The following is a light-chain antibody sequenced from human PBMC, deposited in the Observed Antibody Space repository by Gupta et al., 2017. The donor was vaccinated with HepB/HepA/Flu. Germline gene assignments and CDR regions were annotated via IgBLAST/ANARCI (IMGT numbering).Light chain of an antibody. V-gene: IGKV3-11*01. CDR2: DAS. Sequence: ELVLTQSPVTLSLSPGERATLSCRASQSINSFLAWYQQTPGQAPRLLIYDASNRATGIPARFSGSGSGTDFTLTISSLEPEDFAVYYCQQRYTWPITFSQGTRLEIK. J-gene: IGKJ5*01. CDR3: QQRYTWPIT. CDR1: QSINSF.